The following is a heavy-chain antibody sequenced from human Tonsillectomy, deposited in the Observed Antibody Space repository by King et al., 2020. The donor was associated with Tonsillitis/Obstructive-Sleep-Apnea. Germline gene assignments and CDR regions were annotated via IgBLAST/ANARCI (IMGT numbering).Heavy chain of an antibody. CDR1: GFTFSYAW. Sequence: VQLVESGGGLVKPGGSLRLSCTASGFTFSYAWMNWVRQAPGKGLEWVGRINSKTDGGTTDYAAPVKGRFIISRADSRNTLYLQMNSLETEDTAVYYCNTDLRGKVKKYRGNYFIDYWGHPTQVPVS. V-gene: IGHV3-15*01. CDR3: NTDLRGKVKKYRGNYFIDY. CDR2: INSKTDGGTT. D-gene: IGHD1-26*01. J-gene: IGHJ4*01.